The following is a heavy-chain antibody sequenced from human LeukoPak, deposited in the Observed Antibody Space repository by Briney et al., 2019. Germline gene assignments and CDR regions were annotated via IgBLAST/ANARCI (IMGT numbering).Heavy chain of an antibody. CDR3: ATAIVVSDILTGQPQIGGMDV. J-gene: IGHJ6*02. CDR1: GVSISSGGYS. CDR2: MYHHGST. V-gene: IGHV4-30-2*01. Sequence: SETLSLTCTVSGVSISSGGYSWIGIRQPPGKGLEWIGYMYHHGSTYYNPSLKSRVTISVDRSKNQFSLKLSSVPAADTAVYYCATAIVVSDILTGQPQIGGMDVWGQGTTVTVSS. D-gene: IGHD3-9*01.